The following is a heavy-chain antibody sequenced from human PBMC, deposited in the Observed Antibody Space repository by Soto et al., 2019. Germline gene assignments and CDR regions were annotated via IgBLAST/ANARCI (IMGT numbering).Heavy chain of an antibody. CDR2: ISYDGGNE. J-gene: IGHJ6*02. D-gene: IGHD3-10*01. CDR3: ARQLGRDDHRNNYSDFGMEV. Sequence: QVQLVESGGGVVQPGKSLRLSCATSGFTFRSYGMHWVRQAPGKGLAWVALISYDGGNEYYADSVKGRFTISRDNSKNTLYLQLHSLRPEDTALYYCARQLGRDDHRNNYSDFGMEVWGQVTTVTVSS. CDR1: GFTFRSYG. V-gene: IGHV3-30*03.